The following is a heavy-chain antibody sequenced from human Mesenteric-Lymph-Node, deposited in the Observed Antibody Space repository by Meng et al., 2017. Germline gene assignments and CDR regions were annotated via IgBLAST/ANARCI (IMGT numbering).Heavy chain of an antibody. V-gene: IGHV4-34*01. Sequence: SETLSLTCAVYGGSFSGYYWSWIRQPPGKGLEWIGEINHSGSTNYNPSLKSRVTISVDTSKNQFSLKLSSVTAADTAVYYCARDLVRDIVVVPAAIVYYYGMDVWGQGTTVTVSS. CDR1: GGSFSGYY. J-gene: IGHJ6*02. CDR2: INHSGST. CDR3: ARDLVRDIVVVPAAIVYYYGMDV. D-gene: IGHD2-2*02.